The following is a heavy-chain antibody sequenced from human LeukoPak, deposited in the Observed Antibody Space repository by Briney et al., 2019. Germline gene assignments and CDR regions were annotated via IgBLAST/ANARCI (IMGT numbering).Heavy chain of an antibody. CDR3: AVQGSGFHNAPAGDFDY. Sequence: SETLSLTCTVSGGSISSYYWSWIRQPPGKGPEWIGYIYNSGSTNYNASLRSRVTISVDTSKNQFSLRLSSVTAADTAMYYCAVQGSGFHNAPAGDFDYWGQGTLVTVSS. CDR2: IYNSGST. V-gene: IGHV4-59*08. CDR1: GGSISSYY. D-gene: IGHD3-10*01. J-gene: IGHJ4*02.